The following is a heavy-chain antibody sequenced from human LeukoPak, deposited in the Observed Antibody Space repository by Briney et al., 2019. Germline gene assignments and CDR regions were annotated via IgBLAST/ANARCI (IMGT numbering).Heavy chain of an antibody. J-gene: IGHJ6*03. CDR1: GFTFSSYG. V-gene: IGHV3-30*18. CDR2: ISYDGSNK. D-gene: IGHD1-26*01. Sequence: GGSLRLSCAASGFTFSSYGMHWVRQAPGKGLEWVAVISYDGSNKYYADSVKGRFTISRDNSKNTLYLQMNSLRAEDTAVYYCAKDFDSGSYYYYYMDVWGKGTTVTVSS. CDR3: AKDFDSGSYYYYYMDV.